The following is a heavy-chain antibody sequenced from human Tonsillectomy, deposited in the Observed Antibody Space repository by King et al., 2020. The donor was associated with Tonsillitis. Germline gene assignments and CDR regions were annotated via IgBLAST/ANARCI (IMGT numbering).Heavy chain of an antibody. D-gene: IGHD4-23*01. CDR1: GFTFSTYE. Sequence: VQLVESGGGLVQPGGSLRISCAASGFTFSTYEMNWVRQAPGKGLEVISDISSTGRSRYYADSVKGRFTISRDNAKNSLYLQMDSLRAEYTAVYYCLRDAVQLTTIVIYYFDYWRQGSLVTVSS. J-gene: IGHJ4*02. CDR3: LRDAVQLTTIVIYYFDY. CDR2: ISSTGRSR. V-gene: IGHV3-48*03.